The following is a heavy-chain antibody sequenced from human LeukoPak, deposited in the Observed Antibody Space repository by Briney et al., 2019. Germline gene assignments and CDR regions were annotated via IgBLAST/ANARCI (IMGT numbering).Heavy chain of an antibody. J-gene: IGHJ5*02. CDR2: INWNGGRT. CDR1: GFTFDAYA. Sequence: PGGSLRLSCAASGFTFDAYAMSWVRQAPGKGLERVSGINWNGGRTGYADSVKGRFTISRDNAKNSLHLQMNSLRAEDTAVYYCASSGVKSVTTHGPWGQGTLVTVSS. V-gene: IGHV3-20*04. CDR3: ASSGVKSVTTHGP. D-gene: IGHD4-17*01.